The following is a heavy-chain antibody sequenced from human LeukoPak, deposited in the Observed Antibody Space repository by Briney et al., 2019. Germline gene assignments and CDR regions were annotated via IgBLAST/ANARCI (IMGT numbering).Heavy chain of an antibody. CDR2: ISSSSSYI. V-gene: IGHV3-21*01. J-gene: IGHJ4*02. CDR1: GFTFSSYS. CDR3: AREWAIAAAVGSFDY. Sequence: GGSLRLSCAASGFTFSSYSMNWVRQAPGKGLEWVSSISSSSSYIYYADSVKGRFTISRDNAKNSLYLQMNSLRAEDTAVYYCAREWAIAAAVGSFDYWGQGTLVTVSS. D-gene: IGHD6-13*01.